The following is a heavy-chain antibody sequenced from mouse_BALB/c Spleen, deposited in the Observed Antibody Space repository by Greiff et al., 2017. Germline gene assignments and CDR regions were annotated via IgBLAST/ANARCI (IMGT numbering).Heavy chain of an antibody. Sequence: VQLQQSGAELARPGASVKMSCKASGYTFTSYTMHWVKQRPGQGLEWIGYINPSSGYTNYNQKFKDKATLTADKSSSTAYMQLSSLTSEDSAVYYCARMGMITTFAYWGQGTLVTVSA. D-gene: IGHD2-4*01. CDR1: GYTFTSYT. V-gene: IGHV1-4*01. CDR3: ARMGMITTFAY. J-gene: IGHJ3*01. CDR2: INPSSGYT.